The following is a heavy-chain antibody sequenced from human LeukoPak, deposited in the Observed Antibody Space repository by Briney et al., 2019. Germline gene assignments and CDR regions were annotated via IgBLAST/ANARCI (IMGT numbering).Heavy chain of an antibody. Sequence: SETLSPPCTVSGGSISSYYWGWIRQPPGEGLGWVGDIYYSGSTNYNPSLKSRVTISVDTSKNQFSLKLSSVTAADTAVYYCARGGSSGRYYYYGMDVWGQGTTVTVSS. CDR1: GGSISSYY. V-gene: IGHV4-59*01. J-gene: IGHJ6*02. CDR3: ARGGSSGRYYYYGMDV. D-gene: IGHD6-19*01. CDR2: IYYSGST.